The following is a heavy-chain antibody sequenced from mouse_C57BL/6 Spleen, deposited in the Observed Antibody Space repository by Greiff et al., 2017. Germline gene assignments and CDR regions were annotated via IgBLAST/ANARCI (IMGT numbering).Heavy chain of an antibody. Sequence: VQLQESGAELVRPGTSVKVSCKASGYAFTNYLIEWVKQRPGQGLEWIGVINPGSGGTNYNEKFKGKATLTADKSSSTAYMQLSSLTSEDSAVYFCARWDYGSSYVNYWGQGTTLTVSS. CDR3: ARWDYGSSYVNY. V-gene: IGHV1-54*01. CDR2: INPGSGGT. CDR1: GYAFTNYL. D-gene: IGHD1-1*01. J-gene: IGHJ2*01.